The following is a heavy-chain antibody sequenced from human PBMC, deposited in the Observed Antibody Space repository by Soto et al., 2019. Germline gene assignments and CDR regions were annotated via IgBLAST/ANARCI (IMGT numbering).Heavy chain of an antibody. V-gene: IGHV1-18*01. CDR3: ARGIAVWDYYYYGMDV. CDR2: ISAYNGNT. Sequence: QVQLVQSGAEVKKPGSSVKVSCKASGGTFSSYAISWVRQAPGQGLEWMGWISAYNGNTNYAQKLQGRVTMTTDTSTSTAYMELRSLRSDDTAVYYCARGIAVWDYYYYGMDVWGQGTTVTVSS. CDR1: GGTFSSYA. D-gene: IGHD2-15*01. J-gene: IGHJ6*02.